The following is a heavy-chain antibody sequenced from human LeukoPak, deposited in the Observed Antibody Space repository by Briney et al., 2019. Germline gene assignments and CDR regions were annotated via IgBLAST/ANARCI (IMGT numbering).Heavy chain of an antibody. J-gene: IGHJ4*02. CDR1: GASISTYY. CDR2: LYNSGST. CDR3: ARGPGGYSYGYYFGY. D-gene: IGHD5-18*01. V-gene: IGHV4-59*01. Sequence: SETLSLTCTVSGASISTYYWNWMRQPPGKGLEWIGYLYNSGSTNYNPSLKSRATISVDMSKNQLSLKLSSVTAADTAVYYCARGPGGYSYGYYFGYWGQGTLVTVSS.